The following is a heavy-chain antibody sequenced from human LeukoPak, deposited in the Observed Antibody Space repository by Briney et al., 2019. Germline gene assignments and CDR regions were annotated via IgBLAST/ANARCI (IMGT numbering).Heavy chain of an antibody. CDR2: ISGSGGST. V-gene: IGHV3-23*01. D-gene: IGHD3-3*01. Sequence: GGSLRLSCAASGFTFSSYAMSWVRQAPGKGLEWVSAISGSGGSTYYADSVKGRFTISRDNSKNTLYLQMNSLRAEDTAVYYCAKEHDLWYVEGNWFDPWGQGTLVTVSS. J-gene: IGHJ5*02. CDR1: GFTFSSYA. CDR3: AKEHDLWYVEGNWFDP.